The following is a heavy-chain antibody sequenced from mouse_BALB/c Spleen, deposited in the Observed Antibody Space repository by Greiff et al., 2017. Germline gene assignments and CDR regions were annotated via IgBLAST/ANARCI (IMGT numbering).Heavy chain of an antibody. CDR2: ISYSGST. J-gene: IGHJ4*01. CDR1: GYSITSDYA. V-gene: IGHV3-2*02. D-gene: IGHD2-14*01. CDR3: ARKARYDEYYAMDY. Sequence: DVQLVESGPGLVKPSQSLSLTCTVTGYSITSDYAWNWIRQFPGNKLEWMGYISYSGSTSYNPSLKSRISITRDTSKNQFFLQLNSVTTEDTATYYCARKARYDEYYAMDYWGQGTSVTVSS.